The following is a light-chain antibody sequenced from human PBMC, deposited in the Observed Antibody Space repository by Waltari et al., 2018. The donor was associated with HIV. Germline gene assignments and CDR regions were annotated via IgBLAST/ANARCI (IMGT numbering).Light chain of an antibody. J-gene: IGKJ3*01. CDR3: MQALQTPFT. CDR2: LGS. CDR1: QSLLHSNGYNY. Sequence: SPLSLPVTPVEPASISCRSSQSLLHSNGYNYLDWYLQKPGQSPQLLIYLGSNRASGVPDRFSGSGSGTDFTLKISRVEAEDVGVYYCMQALQTPFTFGPGTKVDIK. V-gene: IGKV2-28*01.